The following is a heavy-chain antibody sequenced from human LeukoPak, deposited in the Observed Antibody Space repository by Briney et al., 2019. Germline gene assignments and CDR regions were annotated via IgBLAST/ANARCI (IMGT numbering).Heavy chain of an antibody. Sequence: GESLKISCKGSGYSFTSYWIGWVRLMPGKGLEWMGIIYPGDSDTRYSPSFQGQVTISADKSISTAYLQWSSLKASDTAMYYCARSITIFGVVIPPDYWGQGTLVTVSS. V-gene: IGHV5-51*01. CDR2: IYPGDSDT. J-gene: IGHJ4*02. CDR1: GYSFTSYW. CDR3: ARSITIFGVVIPPDY. D-gene: IGHD3-3*01.